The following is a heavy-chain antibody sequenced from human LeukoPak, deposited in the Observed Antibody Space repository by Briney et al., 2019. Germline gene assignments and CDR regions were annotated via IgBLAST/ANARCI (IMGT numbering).Heavy chain of an antibody. J-gene: IGHJ4*02. CDR1: GGSIGSGGYY. V-gene: IGHV4-31*11. CDR3: ARGRSAAGNFDY. D-gene: IGHD6-13*01. CDR2: IYSSGST. Sequence: SQTLSFTCAVSGGSIGSGGYYWSWIRHQPGKGLEWIGYIYSSGSTDYNPSLKSRLAISVDTPKNQFSLKVTSVTAADTAVYYCARGRSAAGNFDYWGQGTLVTVSS.